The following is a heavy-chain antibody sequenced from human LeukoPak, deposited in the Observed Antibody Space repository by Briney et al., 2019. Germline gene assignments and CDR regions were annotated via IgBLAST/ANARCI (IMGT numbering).Heavy chain of an antibody. V-gene: IGHV1-2*02. J-gene: IGHJ1*01. CDR2: INPNSGGT. Sequence: ASVKVSCKASGYTLTGYYMHWVRQAPGQGLEWMGWINPNSGGTNYAQKFQGRVTMTRDTSISTAYMELSRLRSDDTAVYYCARVRSSSWYAEYFQHWGQGTLVTVSS. CDR3: ARVRSSSWYAEYFQH. CDR1: GYTLTGYY. D-gene: IGHD6-13*01.